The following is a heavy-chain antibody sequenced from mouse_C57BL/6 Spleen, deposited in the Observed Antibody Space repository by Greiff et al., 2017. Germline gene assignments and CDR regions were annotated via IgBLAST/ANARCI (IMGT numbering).Heavy chain of an antibody. V-gene: IGHV7-3*01. CDR1: GFTFTDYY. J-gene: IGHJ3*01. CDR2: IRNKANGYTT. D-gene: IGHD1-1*01. Sequence: EVMLVESGGGLVQPGGSLSLSCAASGFTFTDYYMSWVRQPPGKALEWLGFIRNKANGYTTEYSASVKGRFTISRDNSQSILYLQMNALRAEDSATYCCARYGLRSFAYWGQGTLVTVSA. CDR3: ARYGLRSFAY.